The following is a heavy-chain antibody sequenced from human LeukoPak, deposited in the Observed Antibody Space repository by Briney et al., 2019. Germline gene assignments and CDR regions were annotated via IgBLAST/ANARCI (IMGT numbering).Heavy chain of an antibody. CDR2: IYPTGST. V-gene: IGHV4-4*07. Sequence: SETLSLTCSVSTGSVIPYYWSWIRQPAGKEFQWIGRIYPTGSTDYNPSLKSRVTMSVDTSKKQISLNLTSVTAADTAVYYCARGSLGIAAHDSWGQGTLVTVSS. CDR3: ARGSLGIAAHDS. CDR1: TGSVIPYY. D-gene: IGHD6-13*01. J-gene: IGHJ4*02.